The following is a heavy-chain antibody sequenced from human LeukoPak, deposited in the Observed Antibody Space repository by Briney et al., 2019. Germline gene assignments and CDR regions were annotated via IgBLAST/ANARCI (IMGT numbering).Heavy chain of an antibody. CDR3: ARPSDYGDYVDY. J-gene: IGHJ4*02. D-gene: IGHD4-17*01. CDR2: INPNSGAT. V-gene: IGHV1-2*02. CDR1: GYTFTDYY. Sequence: ASVRVSCKGSGYTFTDYYMHWVRQAPGQGLEWMAKINPNSGATAYAERFQGRVTLTRDTSISTIYMELRTLTSGDTAVYYCARPSDYGDYVDYWGQGTPVTVSS.